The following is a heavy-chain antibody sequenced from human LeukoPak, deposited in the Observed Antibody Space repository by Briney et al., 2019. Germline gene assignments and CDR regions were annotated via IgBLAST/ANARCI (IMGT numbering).Heavy chain of an antibody. J-gene: IGHJ6*03. D-gene: IGHD6-6*01. CDR1: GGTFTSYG. V-gene: IGHV1-18*01. Sequence: ASVKVSCKASGGTFTSYGISWVRQAPGQGLEWMGWISAYNGNTNYAQKLQGRVTMTTDTSTSTAYMELRSLRSDDTAVYYCARGGDSSSSYYYYYYYMDVWGKGTTVTVSS. CDR2: ISAYNGNT. CDR3: ARGGDSSSSYYYYYYYMDV.